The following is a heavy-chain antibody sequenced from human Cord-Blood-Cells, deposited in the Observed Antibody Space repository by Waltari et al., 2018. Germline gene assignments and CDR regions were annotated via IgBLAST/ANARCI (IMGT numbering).Heavy chain of an antibody. CDR3: ARSANDFWSGYYFDY. CDR2: IYYSGST. V-gene: IGHV4-39*01. D-gene: IGHD3-3*01. J-gene: IGHJ4*02. Sequence: QLQLQESGPGLVKPSETLSLTCTVSGSSISSSSYYWGWIRQPPGKGLEWIGSIYYSGSTYYNPSLKSRVTISVDTSKNQFSLKLSSVTAADTAVYYCARSANDFWSGYYFDYWGQGTLVTVS. CDR1: GSSISSSSYY.